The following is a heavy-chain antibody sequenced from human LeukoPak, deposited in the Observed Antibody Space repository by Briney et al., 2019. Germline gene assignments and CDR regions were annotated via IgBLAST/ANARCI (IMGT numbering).Heavy chain of an antibody. CDR3: ARHMESGTYPLDN. Sequence: SETLSLTCTVSGGSISSYYWSWIRQPPGKGLEWIGFIHYSGSTNYNPSLKNRVTISVDTSKNQFSLRLSSVTAADTAVYYCARHMESGTYPLDNWGQGTLLSVSS. CDR2: IHYSGST. V-gene: IGHV4-59*08. D-gene: IGHD1-26*01. J-gene: IGHJ4*02. CDR1: GGSISSYY.